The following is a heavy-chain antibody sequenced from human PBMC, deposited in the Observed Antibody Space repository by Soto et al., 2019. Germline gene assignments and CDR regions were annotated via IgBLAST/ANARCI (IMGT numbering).Heavy chain of an antibody. D-gene: IGHD3-22*01. Sequence: QVQLQESGPGLVKPSETLSLTCTVSGGSISSYYWSWIRQPPGKGLEWIGYIYNSGTTDYNPSLKSRVTISVDTSKNQFSLKVNSVTAADTAVYYCARAPRLYYFDYWGQETLVTVSS. CDR2: IYNSGTT. CDR1: GGSISSYY. J-gene: IGHJ4*02. V-gene: IGHV4-59*01. CDR3: ARAPRLYYFDY.